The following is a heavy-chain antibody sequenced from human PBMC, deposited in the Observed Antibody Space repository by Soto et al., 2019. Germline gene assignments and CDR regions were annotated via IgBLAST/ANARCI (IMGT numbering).Heavy chain of an antibody. CDR1: GFTFSNYW. J-gene: IGHJ4*02. D-gene: IGHD2-15*01. V-gene: IGHV3-7*04. CDR3: TRPLGYCSGGSCFPFDY. CDR2: IKQDESEK. Sequence: GGSLRLSCAASGFTFSNYWMTWVRQAPGKGLECVANIKQDESEKYYVDSVKGRFTISRDNAKNSLYLQMNSLRAEDTAVYYCTRPLGYCSGGSCFPFDYWGQGIQVTVSS.